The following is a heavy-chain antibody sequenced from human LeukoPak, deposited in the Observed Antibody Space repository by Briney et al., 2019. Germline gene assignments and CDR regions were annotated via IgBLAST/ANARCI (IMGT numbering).Heavy chain of an antibody. V-gene: IGHV3-30*18. J-gene: IGHJ4*02. Sequence: GGSLRLSCAASGFTFSSYNMNWVRQAPGKGLEWVAVISYDGSNKYYADSVKGRFTISRDNSKNTLYLQMNSLRAEDTAVYYCAKAKYYYDSSGFFDYWGQGTLVTVSS. CDR2: ISYDGSNK. CDR1: GFTFSSYN. D-gene: IGHD3-22*01. CDR3: AKAKYYYDSSGFFDY.